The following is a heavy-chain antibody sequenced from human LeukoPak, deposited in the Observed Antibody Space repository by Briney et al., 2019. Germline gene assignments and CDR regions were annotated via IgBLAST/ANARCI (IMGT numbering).Heavy chain of an antibody. Sequence: GGSLRLSCAASGFTFDDYAMHWVRQAPGKGLEWVSGISWNSGSIGYADSVKGRFTISRDNAKNSLYLQMNSLRAEDTAVYYCARDGKHTAMALDYWGQGTLVTASS. D-gene: IGHD5-18*01. CDR3: ARDGKHTAMALDY. V-gene: IGHV3-9*01. CDR1: GFTFDDYA. CDR2: ISWNSGSI. J-gene: IGHJ4*02.